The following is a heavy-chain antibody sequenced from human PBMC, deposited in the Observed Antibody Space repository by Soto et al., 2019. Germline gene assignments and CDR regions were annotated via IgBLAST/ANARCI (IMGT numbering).Heavy chain of an antibody. CDR2: ISYDGSNK. CDR3: AKDWEGCSSTSCYTAGDY. V-gene: IGHV3-30*18. Sequence: PGGSLRPSCAASGFTFSSYGMHWVRQAPGKGLEWVAVISYDGSNKYYADSVKGRFTISRDNSKNTLYLQMNSLRAEDTAVYYCAKDWEGCSSTSCYTAGDYWGQGTLVTVSS. D-gene: IGHD2-2*02. CDR1: GFTFSSYG. J-gene: IGHJ4*02.